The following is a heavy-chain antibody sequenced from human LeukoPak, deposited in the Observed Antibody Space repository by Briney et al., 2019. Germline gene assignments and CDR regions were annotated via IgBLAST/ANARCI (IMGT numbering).Heavy chain of an antibody. CDR3: ARYGSGSPDY. CDR2: IKQDGSEK. D-gene: IGHD3-10*01. CDR1: GFTFSNYW. Sequence: GGSLRLSCAGSGFTFSNYWMSWVRQAPGKGLKWVANIKQDGSEKEYVDSVKGRFTISRDNGKNSVYLQMNSLRAEDTAVYYCARYGSGSPDYWGQGTLVTVSS. V-gene: IGHV3-7*01. J-gene: IGHJ4*02.